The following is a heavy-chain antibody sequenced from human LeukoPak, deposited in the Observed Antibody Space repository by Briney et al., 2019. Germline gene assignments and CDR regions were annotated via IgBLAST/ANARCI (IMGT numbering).Heavy chain of an antibody. Sequence: PGGSLRLSCAASGFTFSDYYMSWIRQAPGKGLGWVSYISSGGTSVYYADSVKGRFTVSRDNAKNSLYLQMNSLRAEDTAVYHCARDLLGRFYDSSGYSDCWGQGTLVTVSS. CDR3: ARDLLGRFYDSSGYSDC. J-gene: IGHJ4*02. V-gene: IGHV3-11*01. D-gene: IGHD3-22*01. CDR2: ISSGGTSV. CDR1: GFTFSDYY.